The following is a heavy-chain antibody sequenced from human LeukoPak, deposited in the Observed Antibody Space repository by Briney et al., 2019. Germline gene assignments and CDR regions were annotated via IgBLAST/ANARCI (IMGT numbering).Heavy chain of an antibody. J-gene: IGHJ6*03. CDR3: ARDSSGYFYYYYHYMDV. V-gene: IGHV3-7*01. D-gene: IGHD3-22*01. CDR2: IKQDGSEK. Sequence: GGSLRLSCAASGFTFSSYWMSWVRQAPGKGLEWVANIKQDGSEKYYVDSVKGRFTISRDNAKNSLYLQMNSLRAEDTAVYYCARDSSGYFYYYYHYMDVWGKGTTVTVSS. CDR1: GFTFSSYW.